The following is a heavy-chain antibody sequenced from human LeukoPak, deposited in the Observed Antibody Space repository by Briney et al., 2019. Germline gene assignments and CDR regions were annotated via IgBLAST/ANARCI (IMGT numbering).Heavy chain of an antibody. J-gene: IGHJ6*02. Sequence: SETLSLTCAVYGGSFSGYYWSWIRQPPGKGLEWIGEINHSGSTNYNPSLKSRVTISVDTSKNQFSLKLSSVTAADTAVYYCARVRSTWIQLWLFYYGMDVWGQGTTVTVSS. V-gene: IGHV4-34*01. D-gene: IGHD5-18*01. CDR1: GGSFSGYY. CDR3: ARVRSTWIQLWLFYYGMDV. CDR2: INHSGST.